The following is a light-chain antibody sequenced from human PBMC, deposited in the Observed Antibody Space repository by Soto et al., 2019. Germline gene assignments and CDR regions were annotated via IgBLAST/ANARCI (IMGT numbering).Light chain of an antibody. V-gene: IGKV3-15*01. CDR2: GAS. CDR3: QVRTNWSIA. CDR1: QSVSSN. Sequence: EIVMTQSPATLSVSPGERATLSCRASQSVSSNLAWYQQKPGQAPRLLIYGASSRATGIPVRFSGSGPGTEFTLTISSLQSEDFAVYYCQVRTNWSIAFGRGTRLEI. J-gene: IGKJ5*01.